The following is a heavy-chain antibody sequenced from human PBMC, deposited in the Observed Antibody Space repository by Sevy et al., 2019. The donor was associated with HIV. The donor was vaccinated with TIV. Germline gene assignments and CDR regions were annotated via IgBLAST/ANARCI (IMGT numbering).Heavy chain of an antibody. CDR1: GFTVGSNY. Sequence: GGSLRLSCAASGFTVGSNYMSWVRQAPGKGLEWVSVIYSGGNTYYADSVKGRFTISRDNSKNTLYLQMNSLRAEDTAVYYCASPSAPGPWYFDHWGQGTLVTVSS. CDR3: ASPSAPGPWYFDH. V-gene: IGHV3-53*01. J-gene: IGHJ4*02. CDR2: IYSGGNT.